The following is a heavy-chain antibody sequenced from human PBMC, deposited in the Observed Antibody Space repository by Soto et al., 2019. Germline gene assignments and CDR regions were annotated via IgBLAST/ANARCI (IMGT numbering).Heavy chain of an antibody. Sequence: EVHLLESGGGLVEPGGSLSLSCAASGFTFANYAMNWVRQAPGKGLEWVSIIGGGGSTTYYEDSVKGRFTISRDNSKTTLYLHMNSLTAADTAVYYCAKSPCSGTHCHAYYGIDVWGQGTTVAVSS. CDR1: GFTFANYA. J-gene: IGHJ6*02. CDR3: AKSPCSGTHCHAYYGIDV. V-gene: IGHV3-23*01. CDR2: IGGGGSTT. D-gene: IGHD2-15*01.